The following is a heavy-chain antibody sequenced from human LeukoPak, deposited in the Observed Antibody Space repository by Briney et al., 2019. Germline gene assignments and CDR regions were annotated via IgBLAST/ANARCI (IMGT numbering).Heavy chain of an antibody. D-gene: IGHD6-6*01. CDR3: ARDRAARPVRYFDL. CDR1: GGSISSYY. Sequence: SETLSLTCTVSGGSISSYYWSWIRQPPGKGLEWIGYIYYSGSTNYNPSLKSRVTISVDTSKNQFSLKLSSVTAADTAVYYCARDRAARPVRYFDLWGRGTLVTVPS. V-gene: IGHV4-59*08. CDR2: IYYSGST. J-gene: IGHJ2*01.